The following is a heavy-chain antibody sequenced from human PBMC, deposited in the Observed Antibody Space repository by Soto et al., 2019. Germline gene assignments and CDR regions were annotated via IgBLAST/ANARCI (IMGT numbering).Heavy chain of an antibody. Sequence: SETLSLTCTVSGGSISSSSYYWGWIRQPPGKGLEWIGSIYYSGSTYYNPSLKSRVTISVDTSKNQFSLKLSSVTAADTAVYYCARQSPYYYDRSGYYHDYWGQGTLVTVSS. J-gene: IGHJ4*02. CDR2: IYYSGST. V-gene: IGHV4-39*01. CDR1: GGSISSSSYY. D-gene: IGHD3-22*01. CDR3: ARQSPYYYDRSGYYHDY.